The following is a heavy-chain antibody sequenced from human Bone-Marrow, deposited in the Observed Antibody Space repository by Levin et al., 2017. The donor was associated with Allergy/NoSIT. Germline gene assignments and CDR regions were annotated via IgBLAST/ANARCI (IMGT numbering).Heavy chain of an antibody. CDR1: GFTFSDYY. Sequence: GESLKISCAASGFTFSDYYMSWIRQAPGKGLEWVSYISSSGSTIYYADSVKGRFTISRDNAKNSLYLQMNSLRAEDTAVYYCARGGYDVVPAERSMDVWGQGTTVTVSS. V-gene: IGHV3-11*01. J-gene: IGHJ6*02. D-gene: IGHD2-2*01. CDR3: ARGGYDVVPAERSMDV. CDR2: ISSSGSTI.